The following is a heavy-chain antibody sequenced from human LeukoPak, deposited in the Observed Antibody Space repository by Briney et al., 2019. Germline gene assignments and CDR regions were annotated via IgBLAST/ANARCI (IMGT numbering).Heavy chain of an antibody. CDR2: IKKDGSEK. Sequence: GGYLRLSCAASEFSVGSNYMSWVRQAPGKGLEWVANIKKDGSEKYYVDSVKGRFTISRDNAKKSLYLQMNSLGAEDTAVYYCARHLSGITGYTYGRGIDYWGQGTLLTVSS. CDR1: EFSVGSNY. J-gene: IGHJ4*02. CDR3: ARHLSGITGYTYGRGIDY. V-gene: IGHV3-7*01. D-gene: IGHD5-18*01.